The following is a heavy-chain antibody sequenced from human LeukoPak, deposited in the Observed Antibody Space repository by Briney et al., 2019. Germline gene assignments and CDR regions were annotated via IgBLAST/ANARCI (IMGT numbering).Heavy chain of an antibody. D-gene: IGHD6-19*01. J-gene: IGHJ4*02. V-gene: IGHV4-59*01. CDR2: IYYSGST. Sequence: SETLSLTCTVSGDSISSYYWSWIRQPPGKGLEWIGYIYYSGSTNYNPFLKSRVTISVDTSRNQFSLQLSSVTAADTAVYYCARLGAVAGYYFDYWGQGTLVTVSS. CDR3: ARLGAVAGYYFDY. CDR1: GDSISSYY.